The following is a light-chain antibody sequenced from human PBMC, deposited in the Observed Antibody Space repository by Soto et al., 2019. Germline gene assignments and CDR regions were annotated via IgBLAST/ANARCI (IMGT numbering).Light chain of an antibody. V-gene: IGKV3-15*01. CDR2: GAS. J-gene: IGKJ2*01. Sequence: EIVMTQSPATLSVSPGERATLSCRASQSGTISLAWYPQKPGQAPTLLIYGASTRATGTPVRFIGSGSGTEFTLTISSLQSEDFAVYYCQQYNDWPRTFGQGTKLEI. CDR1: QSGTIS. CDR3: QQYNDWPRT.